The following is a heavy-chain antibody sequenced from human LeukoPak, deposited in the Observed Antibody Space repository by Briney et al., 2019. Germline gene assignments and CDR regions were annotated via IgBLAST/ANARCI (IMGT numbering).Heavy chain of an antibody. D-gene: IGHD3-10*01. J-gene: IGHJ3*02. CDR2: INPNSGGT. Sequence: SCKASGYTLTVYYMHWVRQTPGXGLEGMGWINPNSGGTNYEQNFQGRVTMTRDTSISTAYMELSRLRPEDTAVYYCARGAYGSXWXAFDIWGQGTMVTXSS. CDR1: GYTLTVYY. CDR3: ARGAYGSXWXAFDI. V-gene: IGHV1-2*02.